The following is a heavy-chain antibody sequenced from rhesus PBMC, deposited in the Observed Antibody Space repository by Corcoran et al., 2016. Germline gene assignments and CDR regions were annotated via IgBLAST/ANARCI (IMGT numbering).Heavy chain of an antibody. V-gene: IGHV4-127*01. CDR1: GYSITSGYG. CDR2: IGGSRGST. Sequence: QVQLQESGPGLVKPSETLSLTCAVSGYSITSGYGWSWIRQPPGKGLEWFGYIGGSRGSTNYNPSLKSRVTISKDTSKNQFSLKLSSVTAADTAVYYCARSGGYFDLWGPGTPITISS. J-gene: IGHJ2*01. CDR3: ARSGGYFDL.